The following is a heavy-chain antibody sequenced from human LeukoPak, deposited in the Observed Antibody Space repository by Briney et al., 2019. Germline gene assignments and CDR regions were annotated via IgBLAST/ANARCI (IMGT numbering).Heavy chain of an antibody. CDR1: GFTSSSYA. D-gene: IGHD3-10*01. CDR3: ARDRVVRGVIAPLDY. Sequence: PGRSLRLSCAASGFTSSSYAMHWVRQAPGKGLEWVAVISYDGSNEYYADSVKGRFTISRDNSKNTLYLQMNSLRAEDTAVYYCARDRVVRGVIAPLDYWGQGTLVTVSS. CDR2: ISYDGSNE. J-gene: IGHJ4*02. V-gene: IGHV3-30-3*01.